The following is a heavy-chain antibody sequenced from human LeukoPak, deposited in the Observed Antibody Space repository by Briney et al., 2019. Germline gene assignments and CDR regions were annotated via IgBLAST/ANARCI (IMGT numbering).Heavy chain of an antibody. J-gene: IGHJ4*02. V-gene: IGHV3-66*02. Sequence: GGSLRLSCAASGFTFSSYSMNWVRQAPGKGLEWVSVIYSGGSTFYADSVKGRLTISRDNSKNTLYLQMNSLRAEDTAIYYCAKVSPINPSGYLDYWGQGTLVTVSS. CDR1: GFTFSSYS. CDR3: AKVSPINPSGYLDY. D-gene: IGHD3-22*01. CDR2: IYSGGST.